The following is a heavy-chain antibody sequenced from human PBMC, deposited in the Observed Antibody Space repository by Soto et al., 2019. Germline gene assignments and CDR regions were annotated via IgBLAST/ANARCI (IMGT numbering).Heavy chain of an antibody. J-gene: IGHJ3*02. CDR3: AGPVGVGAPGALDI. V-gene: IGHV3-53*02. CDR1: GFTVSSNY. Sequence: EVQLVETGGGLIQPGGSLRLSCAASGFTVSSNYMSWVRQAPGKGLEWVSGIYSGGSIYYADSVKGRFTISRDNSKNRLYLQMNSLRADDTAVYYCAGPVGVGAPGALDIWGQGTMVTVSS. CDR2: IYSGGSI. D-gene: IGHD3-3*01.